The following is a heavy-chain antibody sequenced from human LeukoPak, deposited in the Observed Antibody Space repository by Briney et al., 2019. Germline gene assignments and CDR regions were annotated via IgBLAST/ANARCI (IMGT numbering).Heavy chain of an antibody. CDR3: AKDRQLGIGDWFDP. CDR1: GFTFSSYW. D-gene: IGHD7-27*01. Sequence: GGSLRLSCAASGFTFSSYWMHWVRQAPGKGLVWVSRINSDGSSTSYADSVKGRFTISRDNAKNTLYLQMNSLRAEDTAVYYCAKDRQLGIGDWFDPWGQGTLVTVSS. J-gene: IGHJ5*02. CDR2: INSDGSST. V-gene: IGHV3-74*01.